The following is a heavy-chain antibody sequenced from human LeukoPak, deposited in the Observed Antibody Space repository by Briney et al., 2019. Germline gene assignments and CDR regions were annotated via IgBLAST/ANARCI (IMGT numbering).Heavy chain of an antibody. J-gene: IGHJ4*02. CDR3: AGPLRGYSYGPPFDY. V-gene: IGHV3-7*03. CDR1: GFTFSSYW. Sequence: PGGSLRLSCAASGFTFSSYWMSWVRQAPGKGLEWVANIKQDGSEKYYVDSVKGRFTISRDNAKNSLYLQMNSLRAEDTAVYYCAGPLRGYSYGPPFDYWGQGTLVTVSS. CDR2: IKQDGSEK. D-gene: IGHD5-18*01.